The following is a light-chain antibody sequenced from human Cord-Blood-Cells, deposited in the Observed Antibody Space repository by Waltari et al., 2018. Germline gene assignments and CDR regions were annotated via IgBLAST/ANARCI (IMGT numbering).Light chain of an antibody. J-gene: IGLJ7*01. CDR1: SSDVGGYNY. CDR2: DVS. V-gene: IGLV2-14*03. Sequence: QSALTQPASVSGSPGQSITISCTGTSSDVGGYNYVSWYQQHPGKAPKLMIYDVSNRPSWVSNRFSGSKSGNTASLTISGLQAEDEADYYCSSYTSSSTQHAVFGGGTQLTVL. CDR3: SSYTSSSTQHAV.